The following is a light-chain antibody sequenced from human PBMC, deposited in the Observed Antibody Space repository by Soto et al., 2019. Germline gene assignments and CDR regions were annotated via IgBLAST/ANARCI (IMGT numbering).Light chain of an antibody. V-gene: IGLV2-23*02. CDR1: TNDVEVYSL. Sequence: QSVLTQPASVSGSPGQSISISCTGTTNDVEVYSLVSWFQQHPGKAPKLIIYEVTERPSGVSSRFSGSKSGNTASLTISGLQAEDEADYYCCSYSDSNTYVFGSGTKLTVL. J-gene: IGLJ6*01. CDR2: EVT. CDR3: CSYSDSNTYV.